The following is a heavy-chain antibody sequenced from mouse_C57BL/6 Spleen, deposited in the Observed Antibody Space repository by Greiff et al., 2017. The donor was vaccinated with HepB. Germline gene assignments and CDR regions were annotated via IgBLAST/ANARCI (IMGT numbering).Heavy chain of an antibody. CDR1: GYTFTSYW. CDR3: ARSITTVVESSWFAY. V-gene: IGHV1-69*01. Sequence: VQLQQPGAELVMPGASVKLSCKASGYTFTSYWMHWVKQRPGQGLEWIGEIDPSDSYTNYNQKFKGKSTLTVDKSSSTAYMQLSSLTSEDSAVYYWARSITTVVESSWFAYWGQGTLVTVSA. J-gene: IGHJ3*01. CDR2: IDPSDSYT. D-gene: IGHD1-1*01.